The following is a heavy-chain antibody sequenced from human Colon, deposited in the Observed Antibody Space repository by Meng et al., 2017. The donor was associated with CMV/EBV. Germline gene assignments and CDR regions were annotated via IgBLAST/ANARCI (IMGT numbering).Heavy chain of an antibody. CDR1: GLIFNNYA. CDR2: IWYDGSKQ. Sequence: SGLIFNNYAMYWVRQAPGKGLEWVTVIWYDGSKQYYEDSVRGRFTISRDNSNNTLYLQMNSLRVEDTALYYCARAENLYDSSGPIDSWGQGTLVTVSS. CDR3: ARAENLYDSSGPIDS. J-gene: IGHJ4*02. V-gene: IGHV3-33*01. D-gene: IGHD3-22*01.